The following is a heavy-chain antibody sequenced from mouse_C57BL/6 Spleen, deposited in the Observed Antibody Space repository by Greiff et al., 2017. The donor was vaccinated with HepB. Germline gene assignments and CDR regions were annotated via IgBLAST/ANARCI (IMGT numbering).Heavy chain of an antibody. CDR3: ARSEGPGGFAY. Sequence: QVQLQQSGAELVRPGTSVKVSCKASGYAFTNYLIEWVKQRPGQGLEWIGVINPGSGGTNYNEKFKGKATLTADKSSSTAYMQLSSLTSEDSAVYFCARSEGPGGFAYWGQGTLVTVSA. V-gene: IGHV1-54*01. J-gene: IGHJ3*01. CDR1: GYAFTNYL. CDR2: INPGSGGT.